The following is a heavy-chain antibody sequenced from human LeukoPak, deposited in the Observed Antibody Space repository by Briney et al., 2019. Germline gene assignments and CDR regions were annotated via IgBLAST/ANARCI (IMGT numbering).Heavy chain of an antibody. D-gene: IGHD6-13*01. V-gene: IGHV4-59*01. J-gene: IGHJ4*02. CDR2: IYYSGST. Sequence: SETLSLTCTVSGGSISSYYWSWIRQPPGKGLEWIGYIYYSGSTNYNPSLKSRVTISVDTSKNQFSLKLSSVTAADTAVYYCARDHGSWYYFDGWGQGTLLTVSS. CDR3: ARDHGSWYYFDG. CDR1: GGSISSYY.